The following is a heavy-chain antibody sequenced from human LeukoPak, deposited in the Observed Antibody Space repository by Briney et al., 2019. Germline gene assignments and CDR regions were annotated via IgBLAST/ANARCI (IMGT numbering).Heavy chain of an antibody. CDR3: ARIADSSSGGRLVDY. CDR2: ISSSSSYI. D-gene: IGHD6-13*01. CDR1: GFTFSSYW. V-gene: IGHV3-21*01. J-gene: IGHJ4*02. Sequence: PGGSLRLSCAASGFTFSSYWMSWVRQAPGKGLEWVSSISSSSSYIYYADSVKGRFTISRDNAKNSLYLQMNSLRAEDTAVYYCARIADSSSGGRLVDYWGQGTLVTVSS.